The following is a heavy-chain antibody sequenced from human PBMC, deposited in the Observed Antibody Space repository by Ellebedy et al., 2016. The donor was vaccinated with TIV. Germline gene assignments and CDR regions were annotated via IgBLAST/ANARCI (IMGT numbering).Heavy chain of an antibody. CDR1: GFTFSDYY. CDR2: ISSSGSTI. J-gene: IGHJ6*02. CDR3: ARDGVTGPTDYYYYGMDV. Sequence: GGSLRLSXAASGFTFSDYYMSWIRQAPGKGLEWVSYISSSGSTIYYADSVKGRFTISRDNAKNSLYLQMNSLRAEDTAVYYCARDGVTGPTDYYYYGMDVWGQGTTVTVSS. V-gene: IGHV3-11*01. D-gene: IGHD2-21*02.